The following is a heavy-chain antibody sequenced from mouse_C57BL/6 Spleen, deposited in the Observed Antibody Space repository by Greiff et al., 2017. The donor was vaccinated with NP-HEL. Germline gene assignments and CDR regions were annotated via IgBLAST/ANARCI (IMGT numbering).Heavy chain of an antibody. J-gene: IGHJ3*01. CDR3: ARREYYDYDDLAWFAY. Sequence: QVQLQQPGAELVKPGASVKMSCKASGYTFTSYWITWVKQRPGQGLEWIGDIYPGSGSTNYNEKFKSKATLTVDTSSSTAYMKRSSLTSEDSAVYYGARREYYDYDDLAWFAYWGQGTLVTVSA. D-gene: IGHD2-4*01. CDR1: GYTFTSYW. CDR2: IYPGSGST. V-gene: IGHV1-55*01.